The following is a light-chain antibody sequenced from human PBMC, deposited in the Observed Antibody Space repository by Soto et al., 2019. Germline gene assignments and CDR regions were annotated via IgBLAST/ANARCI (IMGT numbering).Light chain of an antibody. CDR2: DAS. CDR1: QSVSSD. J-gene: IGKJ5*01. V-gene: IGKV3-11*01. CDR3: QQRSNWPPIT. Sequence: EIVLTQSPATLSLSPVERATLFCRASQSVSSDLAWYQQKPGQAPRLLIYDASNRATGIPARFSGSGSGTDFTLTISSLEAEDLAVYYCQQRSNWPPITFGQGTRLEIK.